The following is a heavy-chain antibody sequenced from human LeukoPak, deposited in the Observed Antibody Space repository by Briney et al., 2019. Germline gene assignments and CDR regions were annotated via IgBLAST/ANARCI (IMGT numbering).Heavy chain of an antibody. J-gene: IGHJ6*02. CDR2: INHSGST. D-gene: IGHD2-21*01. CDR3: ALVSYGMDV. CDR1: GGSFSGYY. V-gene: IGHV4-34*01. Sequence: SETLSLTCAVYGGSFSGYYWSWSRQPPGKGLEWIGEINHSGSTNYNPSLKSRVTISVDTSKNQFSLKLSSVTAADTAVYYCALVSYGMDVWGQGTTVTVSS.